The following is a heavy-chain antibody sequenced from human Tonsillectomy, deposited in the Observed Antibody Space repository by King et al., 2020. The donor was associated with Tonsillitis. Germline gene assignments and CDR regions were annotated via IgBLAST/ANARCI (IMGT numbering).Heavy chain of an antibody. Sequence: VQLVESEGGVVQPGRALRLSCAASRFTFSSYGMHWVRQAPGKGLEWVAVISYDGSNKYYAESVKGRFTISRDNSKNTLFLQMNSLRAEDTAVYYCARDRYTAAKLTPFDYWGQGTLVTVSS. V-gene: IGHV3-33*05. CDR3: ARDRYTAAKLTPFDY. CDR1: RFTFSSYG. J-gene: IGHJ4*02. CDR2: ISYDGSNK. D-gene: IGHD6-13*01.